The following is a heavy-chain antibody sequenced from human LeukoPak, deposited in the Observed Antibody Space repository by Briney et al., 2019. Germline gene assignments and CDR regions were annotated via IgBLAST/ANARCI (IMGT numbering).Heavy chain of an antibody. D-gene: IGHD2-2*01. J-gene: IGHJ5*02. V-gene: IGHV4-38-2*02. Sequence: SETLSLTCTVSGYSISSGYYWGWIRQPPGKGLEWIGNIYHSGSTNYNPSLKSRVTISVDTCKNQFSLKLSSVTAADTAVYYCARVELGYCSSTSCPGGDWFDPWGQGTLVTVSS. CDR1: GYSISSGYY. CDR2: IYHSGST. CDR3: ARVELGYCSSTSCPGGDWFDP.